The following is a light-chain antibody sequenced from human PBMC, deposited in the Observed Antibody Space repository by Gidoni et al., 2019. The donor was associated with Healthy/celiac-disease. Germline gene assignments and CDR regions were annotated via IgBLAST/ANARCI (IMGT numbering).Light chain of an antibody. CDR2: DVS. CDR3: SSYTSSSTKV. J-gene: IGLJ1*01. V-gene: IGLV2-14*01. CDR1: SSDVGGYNY. Sequence: QSPLTQPPSVSGSPGPSITISCTGTSSDVGGYNYVSWYQQHPGKAPKLMIYDVSNRTSGVSNRFSGSKSGNTASLTISGLQAEDEADYYCSSYTSSSTKVFGTGTKVTVL.